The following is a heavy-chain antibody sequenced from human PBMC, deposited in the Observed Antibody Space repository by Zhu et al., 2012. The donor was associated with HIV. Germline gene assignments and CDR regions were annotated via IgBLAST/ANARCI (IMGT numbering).Heavy chain of an antibody. CDR1: GFDFSDSY. CDR2: IDNRGGNT. V-gene: IGHV3-11*04. CDR3: ARGGWLRYIAHDS. J-gene: IGHJ5*01. Sequence: QVQLVEYGGGLVKPGGSLRLSCAVSGFDFSDSYMGWIRQPPGKGLEWLSYIDNRGGNTYYADSIQGRFIISRDNAKNSLFLQMKSLRVEDTAVYYCARGGWLRYIAHDSWGQGTLVTVS. D-gene: IGHD5-12*01.